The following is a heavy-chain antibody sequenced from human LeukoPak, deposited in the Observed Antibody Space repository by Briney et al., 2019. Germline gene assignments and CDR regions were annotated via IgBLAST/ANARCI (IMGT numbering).Heavy chain of an antibody. J-gene: IGHJ6*03. V-gene: IGHV4-39*07. CDR1: GDSITFSTNY. CDR3: ARVKQLVPLYYYYMDV. Sequence: PSETLSLTCTVSGDSITFSTNYWAWIRQSPGKGLEWIGSVFSNGKTYYNLSLKSRVSMSLDTSKNQFSLKLSSVTAADTAVYYCARVKQLVPLYYYYMDVWGKGTTVTVSS. D-gene: IGHD6-6*01. CDR2: VFSNGKT.